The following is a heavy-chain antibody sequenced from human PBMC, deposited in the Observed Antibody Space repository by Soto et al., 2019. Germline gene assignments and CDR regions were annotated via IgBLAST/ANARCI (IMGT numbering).Heavy chain of an antibody. V-gene: IGHV3-48*03. CDR2: IRSSGRSI. CDR3: TRVRDSNDY. J-gene: IGHJ4*02. Sequence: GGSLRLSCVGSGFTFSSYEMNWVRQAPGKGLEWVSNIRSSGRSINYADSVKGRFTISRDNAKNSLYLQMNSLRAEDTAVYYCTRVRDSNDYWGQGTPVTVSS. CDR1: GFTFSSYE. D-gene: IGHD3-22*01.